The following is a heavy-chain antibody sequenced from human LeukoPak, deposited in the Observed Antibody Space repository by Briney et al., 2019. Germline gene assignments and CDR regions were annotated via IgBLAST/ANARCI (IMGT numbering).Heavy chain of an antibody. Sequence: ASVKVSCKASGYTFTGYYMHWVRQAPGQGLEWMGWISAYNGNTNYAQKLQGRVTMTTDTSTSTAYMELRSLRSDDTAVYYCARAETGTDFDYWGQGTLVTVSS. CDR2: ISAYNGNT. J-gene: IGHJ4*02. CDR1: GYTFTGYY. D-gene: IGHD1-1*01. V-gene: IGHV1-18*04. CDR3: ARAETGTDFDY.